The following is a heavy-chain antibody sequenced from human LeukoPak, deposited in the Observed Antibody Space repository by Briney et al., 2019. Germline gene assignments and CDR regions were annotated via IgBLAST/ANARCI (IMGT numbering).Heavy chain of an antibody. D-gene: IGHD2-2*02. Sequence: SVKVSCKASGGTFSSYAISWVRQAPGQGLEWMGGIIPIFGTANYAQKFQGRVTITADESTSTAYMELSSLRSEDTAVYYCARGGGYCSSTSCYTGLIRGWFDPWGQGTLVTVSS. CDR2: IIPIFGTA. CDR1: GGTFSSYA. CDR3: ARGGGYCSSTSCYTGLIRGWFDP. V-gene: IGHV1-69*13. J-gene: IGHJ5*02.